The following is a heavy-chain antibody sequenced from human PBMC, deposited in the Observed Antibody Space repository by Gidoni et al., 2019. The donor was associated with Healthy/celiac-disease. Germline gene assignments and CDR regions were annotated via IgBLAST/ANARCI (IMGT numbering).Heavy chain of an antibody. CDR1: GFTVSSNY. V-gene: IGHV3-66*02. D-gene: IGHD2-2*01. J-gene: IGHJ4*02. CDR2: IYSGGST. CDR3: AREYAAGNTQTLDY. Sequence: EVQLVESGGGLVQPGGSLRLSCAASGFTVSSNYMSWVRQAPGKGLEWVSVIYSGGSTYYADSVKGRFTISRDNSKNTLYLQMNSLRAEDTAVYYCAREYAAGNTQTLDYWGQGTLVTVSS.